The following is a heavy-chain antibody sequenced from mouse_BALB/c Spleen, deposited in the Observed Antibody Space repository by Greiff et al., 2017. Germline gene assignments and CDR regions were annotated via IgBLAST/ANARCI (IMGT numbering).Heavy chain of an antibody. CDR3: ARESTADPFDY. V-gene: IGHV5-15*02. CDR2: ISNLAYSI. CDR1: GFTFSDYG. Sequence: EVHLVESGGGLVQPGGSRKLSCAASGFTFSDYGMAWVRQAPGKGPEWVAFISNLAYSIYYADTVTGRFTISRENAKNTLYLEMSSLRSEDTAMYYCARESTADPFDYWGQGTTLTVSS. D-gene: IGHD1-2*01. J-gene: IGHJ2*01.